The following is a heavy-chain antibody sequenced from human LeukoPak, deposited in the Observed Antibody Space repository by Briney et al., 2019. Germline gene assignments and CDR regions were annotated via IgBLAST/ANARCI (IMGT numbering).Heavy chain of an antibody. CDR1: GFTFSSYS. CDR2: ISSSSSYI. CDR3: ARDLRGMRYYYGMDV. D-gene: IGHD3-16*01. J-gene: IGHJ6*02. Sequence: GSLRLSCAASGFTFSSYSMNWVRQAPGKGLEWVSSISSSSSYIYYADSVKGQFTISRDNAKNSLYLQMNSLRAEDTAVYYCARDLRGMRYYYGMDVWGQGTTVTVSS. V-gene: IGHV3-21*01.